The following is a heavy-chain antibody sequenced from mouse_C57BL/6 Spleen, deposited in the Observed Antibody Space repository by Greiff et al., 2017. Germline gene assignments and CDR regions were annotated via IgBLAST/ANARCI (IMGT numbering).Heavy chain of an antibody. J-gene: IGHJ2*01. V-gene: IGHV1-80*01. CDR1: GYAFSSYW. CDR3: GTGTRGHYVDY. CDR2: IYPGDGDT. D-gene: IGHD4-1*01. Sequence: VQLQQSGAELVKPGASVKISCKASGYAFSSYWMNWVKQRPGKGLEWIGQIYPGDGDTNYNGKFKGKATLTADKSSSTAYMQLSSLTSEDAAVYFCGTGTRGHYVDYWGQGTTLTVSS.